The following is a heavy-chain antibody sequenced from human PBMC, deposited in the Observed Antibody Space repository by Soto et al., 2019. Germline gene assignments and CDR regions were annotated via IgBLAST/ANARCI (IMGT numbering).Heavy chain of an antibody. Sequence: QVQLQESGPGLVKPSQTLSLTCTVSGGSISSGGYYWSWIRQHPGTGLEWIGYIYYSGSTYYNPSLKSRVTISVDAAKNQFSVKLSSVTAADTAVYYCAGTAGPIAADGTNWFDPWGQGTLVTVSS. J-gene: IGHJ5*02. CDR2: IYYSGST. CDR3: AGTAGPIAADGTNWFDP. V-gene: IGHV4-31*03. D-gene: IGHD6-13*01. CDR1: GGSISSGGYY.